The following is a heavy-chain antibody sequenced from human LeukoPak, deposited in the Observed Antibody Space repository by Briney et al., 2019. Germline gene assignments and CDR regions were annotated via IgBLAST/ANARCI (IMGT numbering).Heavy chain of an antibody. CDR3: ARHTNSSGCPFDY. Sequence: PSETLSLTCAVYGGSFSGYYWSWIRQPPGKGPEWIGEINHSGSTNYNPSLKSRVTISVDTSKNQFSLKLSSVTAADTAVYYCARHTNSSGCPFDYWGQGTLVTVSS. CDR2: INHSGST. D-gene: IGHD6-19*01. CDR1: GGSFSGYY. J-gene: IGHJ4*02. V-gene: IGHV4-34*01.